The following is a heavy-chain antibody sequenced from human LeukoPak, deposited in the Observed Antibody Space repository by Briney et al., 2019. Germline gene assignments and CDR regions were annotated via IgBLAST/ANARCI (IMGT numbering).Heavy chain of an antibody. V-gene: IGHV3-48*03. CDR1: GFTFSSYE. Sequence: GGSLRLTCEAYGFTFSSYEMNFIRQAPGKGLEWVSFISSSGRTITSAASVKGRFVLSRDNVNSSLYLQMHSLRVEDTAIYYCVRQMVITPVTNAFDVWGQGTMVTVTS. D-gene: IGHD5-24*01. CDR3: VRQMVITPVTNAFDV. J-gene: IGHJ3*01. CDR2: ISSSGRTI.